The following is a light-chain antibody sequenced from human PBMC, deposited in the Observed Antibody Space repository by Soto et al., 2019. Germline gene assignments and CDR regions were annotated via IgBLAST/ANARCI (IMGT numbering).Light chain of an antibody. Sequence: DSVMTQSPLSLSVTPGEPASISCRSSQSLLHSNGYNYVDWYVQKPGQSPQLLIYLGSNRASGVPDRFSGSGSGTDFTLKISRVEAEDVGVYYCMQALQIRVEFGQGTKVEIK. CDR1: QSLLHSNGYNY. V-gene: IGKV2-28*01. CDR2: LGS. CDR3: MQALQIRVE. J-gene: IGKJ1*01.